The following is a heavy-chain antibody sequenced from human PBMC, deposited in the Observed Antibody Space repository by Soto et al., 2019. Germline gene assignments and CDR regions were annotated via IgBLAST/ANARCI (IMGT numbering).Heavy chain of an antibody. CDR2: ISTDGRDK. J-gene: IGHJ4*02. CDR1: GFTFSRHA. Sequence: QVQLVESGGGVVQPGRSLRLSCAASGFTFSRHAMHWVRQAPGKGLEWVAVISTDGRDKYHADSVKGRFTISRDNSKNTLYLQMNSLRAEDTAVYYCAKDHDLAAAGYYFDYWGQGTLVTVFS. V-gene: IGHV3-30*04. CDR3: AKDHDLAAAGYYFDY. D-gene: IGHD6-13*01.